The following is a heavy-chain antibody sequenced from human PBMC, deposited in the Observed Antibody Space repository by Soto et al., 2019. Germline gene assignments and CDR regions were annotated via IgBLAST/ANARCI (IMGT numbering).Heavy chain of an antibody. CDR3: ARVGVVGAGTAFDI. D-gene: IGHD2-15*01. J-gene: IGHJ3*02. CDR1: GGSISSGGYY. CDR2: IYYSGST. Sequence: QVQLQESGPGLVKPSQTLSLTCTVSGGSISSGGYYWSWIRQHPGKGLEWIGYIYYSGSTYYNPSLKSRVTISVDTSKKQFSQNLSSVTAADTAVYYCARVGVVGAGTAFDIWGQGTMVTVSS. V-gene: IGHV4-31*03.